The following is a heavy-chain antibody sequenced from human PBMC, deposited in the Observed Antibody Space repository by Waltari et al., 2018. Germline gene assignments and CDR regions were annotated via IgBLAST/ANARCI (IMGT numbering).Heavy chain of an antibody. D-gene: IGHD3-3*01. Sequence: EVQLVESGGGLVQPGGSLRLSCAASGFTFSSYWMSCVRQAPGKGLEWVANIKQDGSEKYYVDSVKGRFTVSRDNAKNSLYLQMNSLRAEDTAVYYCARMEIFGVVYYFDYWGQGTLVTVSS. CDR1: GFTFSSYW. CDR2: IKQDGSEK. V-gene: IGHV3-7*01. CDR3: ARMEIFGVVYYFDY. J-gene: IGHJ4*02.